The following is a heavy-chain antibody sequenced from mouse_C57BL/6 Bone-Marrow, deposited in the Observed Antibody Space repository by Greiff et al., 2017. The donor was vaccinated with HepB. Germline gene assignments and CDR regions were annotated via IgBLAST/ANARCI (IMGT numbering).Heavy chain of an antibody. CDR2: IDPENGDT. Sequence: VQLKESGAELVRPGASVKLSCTASGFNIKDDYMHWVKQRPEQGLEWIGWIDPENGDTEYASKFQGKATITADTSSNTAYLQLSSLTSEDTAVYYCTTVYGGFAYWGQGTLVTVSA. CDR3: TTVYGGFAY. D-gene: IGHD1-1*01. J-gene: IGHJ3*01. V-gene: IGHV14-4*01. CDR1: GFNIKDDY.